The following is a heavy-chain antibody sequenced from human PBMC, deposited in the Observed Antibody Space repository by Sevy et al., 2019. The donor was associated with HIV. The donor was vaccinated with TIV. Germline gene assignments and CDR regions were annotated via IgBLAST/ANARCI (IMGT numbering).Heavy chain of an antibody. CDR3: ARHGSSSSSRAFDI. Sequence: SETLSLTCTVSGGSISSSSYYWGWIRQPPGKGLEWIGSIYYSGSTYYNPSLKSRVTISVATSKNQFSLKLSSVTAADTAVYYCARHGSSSSSRAFDIWGQGTMVTVSS. V-gene: IGHV4-39*01. CDR2: IYYSGST. CDR1: GGSISSSSYY. J-gene: IGHJ3*02. D-gene: IGHD6-6*01.